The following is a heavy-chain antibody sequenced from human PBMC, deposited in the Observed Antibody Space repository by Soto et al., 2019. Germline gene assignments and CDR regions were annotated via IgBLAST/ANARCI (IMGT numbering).Heavy chain of an antibody. Sequence: ASVKVSCKASGYTFTSYAMHWVRQAPGQRLEWMGWINAGNGNTKYSQKFQGRVTITADKSTSTAYMELSSLRSEDTAAYYCARSLHHHLITMVRGESFPFDPWGQGTLVTVSS. J-gene: IGHJ5*02. CDR1: GYTFTSYA. CDR3: ARSLHHHLITMVRGESFPFDP. CDR2: INAGNGNT. V-gene: IGHV1-3*01. D-gene: IGHD3-10*01.